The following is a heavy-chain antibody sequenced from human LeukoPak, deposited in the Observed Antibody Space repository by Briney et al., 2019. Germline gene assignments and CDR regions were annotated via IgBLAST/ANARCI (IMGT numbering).Heavy chain of an antibody. D-gene: IGHD3-22*01. V-gene: IGHV3-23*01. Sequence: GGSLRLSCAASGFIFSKYTMSWVRQAPGQGLEWVSAIGGSGGKTFYAESVKGRFTISRDISKNTLFLRMDSLRAEDTAIYYCAKTNYFDSSGDKPYTTHFDYWGQGTLVTVSS. CDR1: GFIFSKYT. CDR3: AKTNYFDSSGDKPYTTHFDY. J-gene: IGHJ4*02. CDR2: IGGSGGKT.